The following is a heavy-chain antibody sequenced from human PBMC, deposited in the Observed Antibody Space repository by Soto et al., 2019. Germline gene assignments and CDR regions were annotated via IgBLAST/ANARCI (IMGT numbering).Heavy chain of an antibody. V-gene: IGHV4-30-2*01. D-gene: IGHD4-17*01. CDR3: ARAATTVTTLAY. J-gene: IGHJ4*02. Sequence: QLQLQESGSGLVKPSQTLSLTCAVSGGSISSGGHSWSWIRQPPGRGLEWIGYISHSGRTYYNPPPPSRVXTXVDXAKNQFSLKLSSVTAADTAVYYCARAATTVTTLAYRGQGTLVTVSS. CDR1: GGSISSGGHS. CDR2: ISHSGRT.